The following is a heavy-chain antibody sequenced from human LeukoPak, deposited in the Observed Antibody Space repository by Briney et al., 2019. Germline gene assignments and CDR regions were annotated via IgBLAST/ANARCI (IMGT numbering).Heavy chain of an antibody. CDR1: GYTFTSYY. CDR2: INPSGGST. Sequence: ASVKVSCKASGYTFTSYYMHWVRQAPGQGLEWMGIINPSGGSTNYAQKFQGRVTMTRDTSISTAYMELSRLRSDDTAVYYCARAGSGSYYNFDYWGQGTLVTVSS. CDR3: ARAGSGSYYNFDY. J-gene: IGHJ4*02. D-gene: IGHD3-10*01. V-gene: IGHV1-2*02.